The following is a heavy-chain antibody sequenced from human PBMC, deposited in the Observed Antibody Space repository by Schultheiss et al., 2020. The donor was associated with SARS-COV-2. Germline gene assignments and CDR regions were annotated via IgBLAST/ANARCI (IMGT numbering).Heavy chain of an antibody. D-gene: IGHD5-12*01. CDR2: ISGSGGST. CDR1: GFTFSSYA. CDR3: ATDPRGYSGYEQHY. J-gene: IGHJ4*02. Sequence: GGSLRLSCAASGFTFSSYAMSWVRQAPGKGLEWVSAISGSGGSTYYADSVKGRFTISRDNSKNTLYLQMNSLRAEDTAVYYCATDPRGYSGYEQHYWGQGTLVTVSS. V-gene: IGHV3-23*01.